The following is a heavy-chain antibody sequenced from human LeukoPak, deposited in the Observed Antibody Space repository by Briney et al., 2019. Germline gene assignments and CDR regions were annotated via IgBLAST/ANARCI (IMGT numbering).Heavy chain of an antibody. CDR1: GRSISSSSYY. Sequence: PSETLSLTCTVSGRSISSSSYYWGWIPQPPGKGLEWIGSIYYSGSTYYNPSLKSRVTISVNSSKNQFNLKLSSVTAGDPAVYYCASLGRTARPGDYGMDVWGQGTTVT. CDR2: IYYSGST. D-gene: IGHD6-6*01. CDR3: ASLGRTARPGDYGMDV. V-gene: IGHV4-39*01. J-gene: IGHJ6*01.